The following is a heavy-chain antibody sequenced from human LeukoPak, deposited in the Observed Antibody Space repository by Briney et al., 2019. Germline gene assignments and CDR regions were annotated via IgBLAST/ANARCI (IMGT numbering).Heavy chain of an antibody. V-gene: IGHV3-30*04. CDR3: GRAGFGELYPYVDS. J-gene: IGHJ4*02. CDR2: ISYDGGNE. Sequence: GRSLRLSCAASGFAFSRSAMHWVRQAPGKGLEWVALISYDGGNEYYGDSVKGRFTVSRDNSKNTLYLQMSSLRADDTAVYYCGRAGFGELYPYVDSWVQGTLVTVSS. CDR1: GFAFSRSA. D-gene: IGHD3-16*01.